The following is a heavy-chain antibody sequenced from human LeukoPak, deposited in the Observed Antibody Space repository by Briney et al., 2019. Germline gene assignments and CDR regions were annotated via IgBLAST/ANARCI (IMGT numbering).Heavy chain of an antibody. CDR2: IHNSGTT. V-gene: IGHV4-34*01. CDR3: ARRYYYNLGSFPFDF. J-gene: IGHJ4*02. CDR1: GFTFSSSG. D-gene: IGHD3-10*01. Sequence: PGGSLRLSCAASGFTFSSSGMSWIRQSSGKGLEWIGEIHNSGTTNYNPSLNSRVTISEDTSKNQFYLNLSSVTAADTAVYYCARRYYYNLGSFPFDFWGQGTLVTVSS.